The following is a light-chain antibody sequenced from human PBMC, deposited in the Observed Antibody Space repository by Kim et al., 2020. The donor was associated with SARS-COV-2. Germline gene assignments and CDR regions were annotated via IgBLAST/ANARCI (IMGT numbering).Light chain of an antibody. J-gene: IGKJ2*01. V-gene: IGKV3-11*01. CDR1: QSVSNF. CDR3: QQRTNWPPFT. CDR2: DAS. Sequence: EIVLTQFPATLSLSPGETATLSCRASQSVSNFLAWYQQKPSQAPRLLIYDASNRAPGIPARFSGSGSGTDFTLTISSLEPEDFAVYYCQQRTNWPPFTFGQGTKLEI.